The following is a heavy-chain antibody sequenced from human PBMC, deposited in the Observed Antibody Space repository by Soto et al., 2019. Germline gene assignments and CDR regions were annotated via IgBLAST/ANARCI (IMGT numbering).Heavy chain of an antibody. V-gene: IGHV3-48*02. CDR3: TRDLSH. CDR1: GFPFSTYP. J-gene: IGHJ4*02. Sequence: DVQLVESGGGLVQPGGSLRLSCAASGFPFSTYPMQWVRQAPGQGLEWNSYINSASTTTFHADSVKGRFTVSRDNAKSSVYLQLTSLRHEDTAVYYCTRDLSHWGQGTLVTVSS. CDR2: INSASTTT.